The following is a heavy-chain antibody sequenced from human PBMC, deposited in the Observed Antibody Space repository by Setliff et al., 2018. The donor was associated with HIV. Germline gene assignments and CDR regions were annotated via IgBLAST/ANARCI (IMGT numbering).Heavy chain of an antibody. CDR1: GGSIRNYY. Sequence: PSETLSLTCIVSGGSIRNYYWSWIRQPPGKGLEWIGYIYYSGSTNYNPSLKSRVTMSIDTSKHQFSLKLSSVTAADTAVYYCARQVDTVVRGVRALAHFDLWGRGTLVTVSS. CDR3: ARQVDTVVRGVRALAHFDL. J-gene: IGHJ2*01. CDR2: IYYSGST. V-gene: IGHV4-59*08. D-gene: IGHD3-10*01.